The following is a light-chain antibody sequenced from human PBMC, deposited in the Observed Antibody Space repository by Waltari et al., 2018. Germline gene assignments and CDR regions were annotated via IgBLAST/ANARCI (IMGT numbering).Light chain of an antibody. CDR2: DVS. CDR1: SSDVGGYNY. CDR3: SSYTSSSTYV. V-gene: IGLV2-14*01. Sequence: QSALTQPASVSGSPGQSITISCTGTSSDVGGYNYVSWYQQLPGKAPQLMIYDVSKRPSGFSNCFSCSKSGNTASLTISGLQAEDEADYYCSSYTSSSTYVFGTGTKVTVL. J-gene: IGLJ1*01.